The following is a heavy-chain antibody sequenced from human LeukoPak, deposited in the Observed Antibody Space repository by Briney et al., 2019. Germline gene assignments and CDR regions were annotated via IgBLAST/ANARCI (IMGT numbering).Heavy chain of an antibody. J-gene: IGHJ3*02. Sequence: GASVKVSCKASGYTFTGHYMHWVRQAPGQGLEWMGWINPNSGGTKYAQKFQGRVTMTIDTSISTAYMDVSRLNFDDTAVYYCARPRTSGWIHDFYDIWVQGTMVTVSS. V-gene: IGHV1-2*02. CDR2: INPNSGGT. CDR3: ARPRTSGWIHDFYDI. CDR1: GYTFTGHY. D-gene: IGHD6-19*01.